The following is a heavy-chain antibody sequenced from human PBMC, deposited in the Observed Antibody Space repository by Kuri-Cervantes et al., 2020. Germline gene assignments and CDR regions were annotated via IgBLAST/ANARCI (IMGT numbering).Heavy chain of an antibody. CDR1: GGSLSGYY. J-gene: IGHJ4*02. CDR2: INHSGTA. D-gene: IGHD3-16*01. CDR3: ARKGDYFDY. V-gene: IGHV4-34*01. Sequence: SETLSLTCAVYGGSLSGYYWSWIRQPPGKGLEWIGEINHSGTANYNPSLRSRVIMSVDTSKNQFSLKLRSVTAADTAIYYCARKGDYFDYWDQGTLVTVSS.